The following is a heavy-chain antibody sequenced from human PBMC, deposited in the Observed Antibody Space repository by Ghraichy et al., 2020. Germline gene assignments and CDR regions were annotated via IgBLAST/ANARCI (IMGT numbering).Heavy chain of an antibody. J-gene: IGHJ3*01. Sequence: GGSLRLSCAASGFTFSSYAMHWVRQAPGKGLEWVAVISYDGSNKYYADSVKGRFTISRDNSKNTLYLQMNSLRAEDTAVYYCARSSFTANDAFGLWGQGTMATVSS. V-gene: IGHV3-30-3*01. CDR2: ISYDGSNK. CDR1: GFTFSSYA. CDR3: ARSSFTANDAFGL. D-gene: IGHD5-18*01.